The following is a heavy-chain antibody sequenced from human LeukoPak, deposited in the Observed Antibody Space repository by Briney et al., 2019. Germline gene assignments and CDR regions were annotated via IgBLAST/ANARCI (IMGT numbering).Heavy chain of an antibody. D-gene: IGHD6-13*01. J-gene: IGHJ4*02. CDR2: ISAYNGNT. CDR1: GYTFTSYD. Sequence: ASVKVSCKASGYTFTSYDISWVRQAPGQGLEWMGWISAYNGNTNYAQKLQGRVTMTTDTSTSTAYMELRSLRSDDTAVYYCARELGYSSSWNIDYWGQGTLVTVSS. CDR3: ARELGYSSSWNIDY. V-gene: IGHV1-18*01.